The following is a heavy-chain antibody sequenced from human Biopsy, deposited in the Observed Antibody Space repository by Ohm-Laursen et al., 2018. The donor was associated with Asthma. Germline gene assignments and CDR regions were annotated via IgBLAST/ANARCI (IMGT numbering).Heavy chain of an antibody. CDR3: ARHWDWGSFFDY. Sequence: SETLSLTCTVSGGSMSSSSYYWGWIRQPPGKGLEWTGSISYTGSAYHNPSLKSRVTISVDTSKSHFSLKLSSGTAADMAVYYCARHWDWGSFFDYWGQGTPVTVSS. D-gene: IGHD7-27*01. V-gene: IGHV4-39*01. CDR1: GGSMSSSSYY. CDR2: ISYTGSA. J-gene: IGHJ4*02.